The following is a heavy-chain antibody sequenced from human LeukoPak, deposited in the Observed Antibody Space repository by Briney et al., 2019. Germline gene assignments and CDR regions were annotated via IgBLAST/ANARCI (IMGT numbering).Heavy chain of an antibody. J-gene: IGHJ4*02. CDR3: ARGPKLELRYFDY. CDR2: IIPIFGTA. Sequence: GAPVKVSCKASGGTFSSYAISWVRQAPGQGLEWMGGIIPIFGTANYAQKFQGRVTITTDESTSTAYMELSSLRSEDTAVYYCARGPKLELRYFDYWGQGTLVTVSS. V-gene: IGHV1-69*05. D-gene: IGHD1-7*01. CDR1: GGTFSSYA.